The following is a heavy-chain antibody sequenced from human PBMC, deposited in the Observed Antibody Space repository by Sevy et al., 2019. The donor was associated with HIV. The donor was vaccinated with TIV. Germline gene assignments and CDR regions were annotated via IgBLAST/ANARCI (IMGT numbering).Heavy chain of an antibody. CDR3: ARVRYNYGSYYFDY. CDR1: TFTFSDYY. Sequence: GGSLRLSCAASTFTFSDYYMTWIRQAPGKGLESVSYISSRGSHIYYADSVKGRFTISRDNAKNSLYLQMNSLRAEDTAVCYCARVRYNYGSYYFDYWGQGTLVTVSS. V-gene: IGHV3-11*01. J-gene: IGHJ4*02. D-gene: IGHD5-18*01. CDR2: ISSRGSHI.